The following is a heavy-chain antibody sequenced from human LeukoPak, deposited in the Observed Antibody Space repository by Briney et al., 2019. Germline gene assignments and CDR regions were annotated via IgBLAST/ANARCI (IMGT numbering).Heavy chain of an antibody. CDR1: GYTFTSYG. V-gene: IGHV1-18*01. J-gene: IGHJ4*02. D-gene: IGHD6-19*01. Sequence: ASVKVSCKASGYTFTSYGISWVREAPGQGLEWMGWISAYNGNTNYAQKLQGRVTMTTDTSTSTAYMKLRSLRSDDTAVYYCERVTALAGTYYFDYWGQGTLVTVSS. CDR2: ISAYNGNT. CDR3: ERVTALAGTYYFDY.